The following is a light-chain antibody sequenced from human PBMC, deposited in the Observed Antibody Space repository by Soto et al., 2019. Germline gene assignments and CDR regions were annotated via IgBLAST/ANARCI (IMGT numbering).Light chain of an antibody. CDR3: QQTHSTPWT. V-gene: IGKV1-39*01. CDR1: QTITTY. J-gene: IGKJ1*01. CDR2: GAS. Sequence: DIQMTQSPSSLSASVGDRVTISCRASQTITTYLNWYQQKPGKAPQLLIYGASILQSGVPSRFTGSGSGTDLTLTISSLQPDDFATYHCQQTHSTPWTFGQGTKVEIK.